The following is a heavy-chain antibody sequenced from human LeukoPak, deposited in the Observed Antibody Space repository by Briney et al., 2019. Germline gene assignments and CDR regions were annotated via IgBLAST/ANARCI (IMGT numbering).Heavy chain of an antibody. Sequence: GGSLRLSCAASGFTLSGNDMHWVRHVTGKGLEWVSGIIIAGDTYYPDSVKGRFSISRENAKNSLYLQMNSLRAEDTAVYYCARGRHISGYYSTFFDYWGQGALVTVSS. CDR3: ARGRHISGYYSTFFDY. V-gene: IGHV3-13*01. D-gene: IGHD3-3*01. CDR1: GFTLSGND. CDR2: IIIAGDT. J-gene: IGHJ4*02.